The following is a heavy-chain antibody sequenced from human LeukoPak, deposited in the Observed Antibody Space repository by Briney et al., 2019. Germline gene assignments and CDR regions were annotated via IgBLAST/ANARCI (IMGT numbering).Heavy chain of an antibody. CDR2: ILGSGDTT. J-gene: IGHJ3*02. Sequence: GGSLRLSCAASGFTFSNYAMTWVRQAPGKGLEWVSGILGSGDTTYYAHSVKGRFTISRDNSKNTLSLQMNSLRAEDTAVYYCAKDVTPYIWGQGTMVTVSS. CDR3: AKDVTPYI. CDR1: GFTFSNYA. V-gene: IGHV3-23*01.